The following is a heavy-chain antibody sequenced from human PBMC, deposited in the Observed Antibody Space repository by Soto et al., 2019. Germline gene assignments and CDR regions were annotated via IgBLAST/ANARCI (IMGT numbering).Heavy chain of an antibody. V-gene: IGHV1-3*04. CDR3: ARNVDYFDP. J-gene: IGHJ5*01. CDR2: INTGNGNS. CDR1: RYTFTRYA. Sequence: GASVKVSCKASRYTFTRYAMHWVRQAPGQGLEWMGWINTGNGNSHYSQKFQGRVTFTRDTSATTAYMELSNLRSEDTAVYFCARNVDYFDPWGQGTLVTVSS. D-gene: IGHD4-17*01.